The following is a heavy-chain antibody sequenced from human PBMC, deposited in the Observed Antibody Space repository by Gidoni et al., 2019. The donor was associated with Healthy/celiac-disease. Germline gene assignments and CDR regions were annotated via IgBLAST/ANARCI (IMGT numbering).Heavy chain of an antibody. J-gene: IGHJ4*02. CDR2: IFSNDEK. V-gene: IGHV2-26*01. CDR1: GFSLTNARMR. D-gene: IGHD5-18*01. CDR3: ARNTAMVDSTFDY. Sequence: TLKESGPVLVNPTETRTRPCTAPGFSLTNARMRVSWIRQPPGKALEWLAHIFSNDEKSYSTSLKSRLTISKDTSKSQVVLTMTNMDPVDTATYYCARNTAMVDSTFDYWGQGTLVTVSS.